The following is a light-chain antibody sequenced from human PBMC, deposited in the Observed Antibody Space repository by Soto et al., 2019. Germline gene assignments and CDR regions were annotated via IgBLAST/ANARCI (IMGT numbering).Light chain of an antibody. CDR2: SNN. Sequence: QSVLTQPPSASGTPGQRLTISCSGTSSSIGSNTVNWYQQLPGTAPKLLIYSNNQRPSGVPDRFSASKSGTSASLAISGLQSEDEADYYCAAWDDSLKGVFGTGTKVTVL. CDR3: AAWDDSLKGV. J-gene: IGLJ1*01. V-gene: IGLV1-44*01. CDR1: SSSIGSNT.